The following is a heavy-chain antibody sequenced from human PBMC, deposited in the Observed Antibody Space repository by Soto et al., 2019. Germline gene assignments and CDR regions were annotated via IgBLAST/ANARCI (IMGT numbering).Heavy chain of an antibody. Sequence: PTQTLTLTCTFSGFSLSTSGVGVGWIRQPPGKALEWLALIYWDDDKRYSPSLKSRLTITKDTSKNQVVLTMTNMDPVDTATYYCAHRPSYCSGGSCYSGFDYWGQGTLVTVSS. J-gene: IGHJ4*02. V-gene: IGHV2-5*02. CDR3: AHRPSYCSGGSCYSGFDY. CDR2: IYWDDDK. D-gene: IGHD2-15*01. CDR1: GFSLSTSGVG.